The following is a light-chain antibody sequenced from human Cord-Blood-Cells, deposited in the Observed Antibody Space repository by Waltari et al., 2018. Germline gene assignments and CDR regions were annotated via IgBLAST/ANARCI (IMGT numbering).Light chain of an antibody. CDR2: SNN. CDR3: AAWDDSLNGWV. V-gene: IGLV1-44*01. J-gene: IGLJ3*02. CDR1: SSHIVSNT. Sequence: QSVLTQPPSASGTPGQRVTISCSGSSSHIVSNTVNWYQQLPGTAPKLLIYSNNQRPSGVPDRFSGSKSGTSASLAISGLQSEDEADYYCAAWDDSLNGWVFGGGTKLTVL.